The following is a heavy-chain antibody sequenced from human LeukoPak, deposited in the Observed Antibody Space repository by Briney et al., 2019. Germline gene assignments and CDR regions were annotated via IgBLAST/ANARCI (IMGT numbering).Heavy chain of an antibody. V-gene: IGHV3-23*01. J-gene: IGHJ4*02. CDR2: IYGRGDT. Sequence: GGSLRLSCAASGFTFSKYNMSWVRQAPGKGLEWVSSIYGRGDTIYSESVKGGFTISREYSDNKGYLQKNSLRVEDTAIYYCAKDRQPDSAWNFDYWGQGTLVSVSS. D-gene: IGHD6-19*01. CDR1: GFTFSKYN. CDR3: AKDRQPDSAWNFDY.